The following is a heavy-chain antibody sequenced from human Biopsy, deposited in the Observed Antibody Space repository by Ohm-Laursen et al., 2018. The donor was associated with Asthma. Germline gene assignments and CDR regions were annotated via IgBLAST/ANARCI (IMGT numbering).Heavy chain of an antibody. CDR3: ARDRGIAAAGTEFDY. V-gene: IGHV3-48*03. CDR1: GFTFRSYA. CDR2: ISSSGSTI. J-gene: IGHJ4*02. D-gene: IGHD6-13*01. Sequence: SLRLSCAASGFTFRSYAMHWVRQAPGKGLEWVPYISSSGSTIYYADSVKGRFTISRDNAKNSLYLQMNSLRAEDTVVYYCARDRGIAAAGTEFDYWGQGTLVTVSS.